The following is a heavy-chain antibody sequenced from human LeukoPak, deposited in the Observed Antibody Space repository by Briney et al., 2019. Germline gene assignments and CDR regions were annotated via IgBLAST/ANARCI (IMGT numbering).Heavy chain of an antibody. V-gene: IGHV3-23*01. J-gene: IGHJ4*02. D-gene: IGHD3-16*01. CDR1: GFTFSSYG. Sequence: PGGSLRLSCAASGFTFSSYGMSWVRQAPGKGLEWVSAISGSGGSTYYADSVKGRFTISRDNSKNTLYLQMNSLRAEDTAVYYCAKGRGIMITFGGVIDYWGQGTLVTVSS. CDR2: ISGSGGST. CDR3: AKGRGIMITFGGVIDY.